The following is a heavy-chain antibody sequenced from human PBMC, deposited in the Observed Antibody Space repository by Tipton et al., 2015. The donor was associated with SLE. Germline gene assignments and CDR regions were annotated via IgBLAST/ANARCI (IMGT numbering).Heavy chain of an antibody. CDR1: GFTFSSYA. D-gene: IGHD2-21*01. CDR2: ISGSGGST. V-gene: IGHV3-23*01. J-gene: IGHJ4*02. Sequence: SLRLSCAASGFTFSSYAMSWVRQAPGKGLEWVSAISGSGGSTYYADSVKGRFTISRDNSKNSLYLQMNSLRTEDTALYYCAKGSYCGGDCYLGAPDYWGQGTLVTVSS. CDR3: AKGSYCGGDCYLGAPDY.